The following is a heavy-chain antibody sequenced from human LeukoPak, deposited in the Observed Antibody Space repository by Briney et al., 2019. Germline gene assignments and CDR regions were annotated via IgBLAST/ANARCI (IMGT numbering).Heavy chain of an antibody. CDR1: GYSISSGYY. V-gene: IGHV4-38-2*02. CDR3: ARGIAVAGTFPFDY. J-gene: IGHJ4*02. Sequence: SETLSLTCTVSGYSISSGYYWGWIRQPPGKGLEWIGGIYHSGSTYYNPSLKSRVTISVDTSKNQFSLKLSSVTAADTAVYYCARGIAVAGTFPFDYWGQGTLVTVSS. D-gene: IGHD6-19*01. CDR2: IYHSGST.